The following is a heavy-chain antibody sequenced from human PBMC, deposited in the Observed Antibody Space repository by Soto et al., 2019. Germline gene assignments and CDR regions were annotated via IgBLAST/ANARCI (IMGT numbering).Heavy chain of an antibody. V-gene: IGHV1-2*02. J-gene: IGHJ4*02. D-gene: IGHD6-6*01. Sequence: QVQLVQSGAEVKKPGASVKVSCKASGYTFTGYYMHWVRQAPGQGLEWMGWINPNSGGTNYAQKLQGRVTMTRDTSISTAYMELSRLRTDDTAVYYCATTHSSSSGKFDYSGQGTLVIVS. CDR2: INPNSGGT. CDR3: ATTHSSSSGKFDY. CDR1: GYTFTGYY.